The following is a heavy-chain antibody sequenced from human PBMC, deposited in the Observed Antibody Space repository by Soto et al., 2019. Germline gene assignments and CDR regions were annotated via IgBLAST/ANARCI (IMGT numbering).Heavy chain of an antibody. V-gene: IGHV1-2*02. Sequence: ASLQVSCKSSGYSFSDNQIHWLRRAPGQGLEWMGRITPKSDDTDYAQKFQGRVTMTRDTSIDTAYLELTGLTSDDTAIYYCARKHSLDYIRWGLDPWGQGTLVTVSS. CDR1: GYSFSDNQ. CDR3: ARKHSLDYIRWGLDP. CDR2: ITPKSDDT. J-gene: IGHJ5*02. D-gene: IGHD4-4*01.